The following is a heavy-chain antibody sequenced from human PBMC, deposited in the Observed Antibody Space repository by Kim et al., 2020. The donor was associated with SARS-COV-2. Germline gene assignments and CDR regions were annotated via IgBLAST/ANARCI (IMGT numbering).Heavy chain of an antibody. CDR3: ARAPQLTNPRCFDF. J-gene: IGHJ4*02. D-gene: IGHD3-3*01. Sequence: YADSVEGRVTVSRDNSKNSVYLQMNSLRAEDSAIYYCARAPQLTNPRCFDFWGQGTLVTVSS. V-gene: IGHV3-21*04.